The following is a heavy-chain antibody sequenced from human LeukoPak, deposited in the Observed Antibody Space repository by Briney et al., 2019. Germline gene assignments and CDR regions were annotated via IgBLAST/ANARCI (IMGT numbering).Heavy chain of an antibody. D-gene: IGHD3-22*01. J-gene: IGHJ5*02. V-gene: IGHV4-34*01. Sequence: SETLSLTCAVYGGSFSGYYWTWIRQTPEKGLEWIGSIDSGRNIHSNPSLDGRDTISVDTSKNQFSLKLSSVTAADTAVYYCARTKYYFDSSDYFFFDPWGQGILVIVSS. CDR1: GGSFSGYY. CDR3: ARTKYYFDSSDYFFFDP. CDR2: IDSGRNI.